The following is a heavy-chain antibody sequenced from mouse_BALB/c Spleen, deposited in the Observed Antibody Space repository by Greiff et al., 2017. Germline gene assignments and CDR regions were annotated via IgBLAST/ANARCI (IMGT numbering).Heavy chain of an antibody. V-gene: IGHV3-2*02. CDR2: ISYSGST. Sequence: EVQLQQSGPGLVKPSQSLSLTCTVTGYSITSDYAWNWIRQFPGNKLEWMGYISYSGSTSYNPSLKSRISITRDTSKNQFFLQLNSVTTEDTATYYCARKASYYGNYVGAMDYWGQGTSVTVSS. CDR3: ARKASYYGNYVGAMDY. D-gene: IGHD2-10*01. J-gene: IGHJ4*01. CDR1: GYSITSDYA.